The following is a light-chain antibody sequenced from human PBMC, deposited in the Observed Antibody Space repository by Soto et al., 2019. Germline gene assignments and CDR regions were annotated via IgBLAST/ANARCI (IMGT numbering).Light chain of an antibody. CDR2: SNT. CDR1: SSYIGAGYD. V-gene: IGLV1-40*01. Sequence: QSVLTQPPSVSGAPGQRVTISCTGSSSYIGAGYDLHWYQQLPGTAPKLLIYSNTNRPSGVPDRFSGSKSGTSASLAITGLQAEDEADYYCQSYDSSLSAYVFGTGTKLTVL. J-gene: IGLJ1*01. CDR3: QSYDSSLSAYV.